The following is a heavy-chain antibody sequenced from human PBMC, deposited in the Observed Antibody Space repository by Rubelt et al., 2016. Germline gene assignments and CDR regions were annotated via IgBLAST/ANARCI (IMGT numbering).Heavy chain of an antibody. CDR2: ISGDGGNT. Sequence: EVQLVESGGGLVQPGGSLRLSCAASGFTLSSYWMHWVRQAPGKGLEWVSEISGDGGNTHYVDSVKGRFTISRDNSKNTLYLQMNSLRAEDTAVYYCATDVTYYDFWSGYYKDYWGQGTLVTVSS. D-gene: IGHD3-3*01. V-gene: IGHV3-74*01. CDR3: ATDVTYYDFWSGYYKDY. CDR1: GFTLSSYW. J-gene: IGHJ4*02.